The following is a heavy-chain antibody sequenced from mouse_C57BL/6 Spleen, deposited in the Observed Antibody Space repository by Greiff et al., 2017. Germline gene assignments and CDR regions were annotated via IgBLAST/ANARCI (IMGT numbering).Heavy chain of an antibody. V-gene: IGHV5-4*01. CDR2: ISDGGSYT. CDR1: GFTFSSYA. D-gene: IGHD4-1*01. J-gene: IGHJ3*01. CDR3: AREELGGRAY. Sequence: VKLVESGGGLVKPGGSLKLSCAASGFTFSSYAMSWVRQTPEKRLEWVATISDGGSYTYYPDNVKGRFTISRDNAKNNLYLQMSHLKSEDTAMYYCAREELGGRAYWGQGTLVTVSA.